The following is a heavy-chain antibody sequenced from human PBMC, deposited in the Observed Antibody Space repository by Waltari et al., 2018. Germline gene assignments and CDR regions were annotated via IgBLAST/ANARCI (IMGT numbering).Heavy chain of an antibody. CDR1: GCPTRITSYY. V-gene: IGHV4-39*01. J-gene: IGHJ4*02. D-gene: IGHD3-10*01. CDR2: IYYSGCT. CDR3: ARIITSTKGYYFDY. Sequence: QLQLQESGPGLVKPSETLSLTCTVSGCPTRITSYYWAWIRQPPGKGVEWIGNIYYSGCTYYHPSLKSRVTVSVDTSKNQFSLKLSSVTAADTAVYYCARIITSTKGYYFDYWGQGTLVTVSS.